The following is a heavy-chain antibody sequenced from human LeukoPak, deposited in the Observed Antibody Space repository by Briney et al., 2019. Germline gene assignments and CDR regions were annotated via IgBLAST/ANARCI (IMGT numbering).Heavy chain of an antibody. CDR1: GFTFSSYA. Sequence: GRSLRLSCAASGFTFSSYAMHWVRQAPGKGLEWVAVISYDGSNKYYADSVKGRFTISRDNSKNTLYLQMGSLRAEDMAVYYCARGLVYDYWGQGTLVTVSS. D-gene: IGHD6-19*01. V-gene: IGHV3-30*14. CDR2: ISYDGSNK. J-gene: IGHJ4*02. CDR3: ARGLVYDY.